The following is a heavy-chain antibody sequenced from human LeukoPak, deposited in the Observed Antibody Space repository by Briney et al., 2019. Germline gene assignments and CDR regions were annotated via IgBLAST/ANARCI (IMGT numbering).Heavy chain of an antibody. V-gene: IGHV3-23*01. CDR3: AKDSAYYYGSGSYLWFDP. CDR2: ISGSGGST. Sequence: GGSLRLSRAASGFTFSNYAMSWVRQAPGKGLEWVSAISGSGGSTYYADSVKGRFTISRDNAKNSLYLQMNSLRAEDTALYYCAKDSAYYYGSGSYLWFDPWGQGTLVTVSS. D-gene: IGHD3-10*01. J-gene: IGHJ5*02. CDR1: GFTFSNYA.